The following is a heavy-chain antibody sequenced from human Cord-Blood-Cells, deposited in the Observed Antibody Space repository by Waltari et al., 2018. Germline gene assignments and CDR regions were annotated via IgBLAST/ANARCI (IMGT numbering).Heavy chain of an antibody. CDR3: ARDLTFTTYYDFWSGYYSPNWFDP. CDR1: GYSISSGYY. J-gene: IGHJ5*02. V-gene: IGHV4-38-2*02. CDR2: IYHSGST. Sequence: QVQLQESGPGLVKPSETLSLTCAVSGYSISSGYYWGWIRQPPGKGLEWIGSIYHSGSTYYNPSLKSRVTISVDTSKNQFSLKLSSVTAADTAVYYCARDLTFTTYYDFWSGYYSPNWFDPWGQGTLVTVSS. D-gene: IGHD3-3*01.